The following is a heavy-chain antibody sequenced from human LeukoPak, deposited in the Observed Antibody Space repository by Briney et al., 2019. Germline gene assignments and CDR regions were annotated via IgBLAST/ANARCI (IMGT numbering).Heavy chain of an antibody. V-gene: IGHV3-30*18. Sequence: GRSLRLSCAASGFTFSSYGMHWVRQAPGKGLEWVAVISYDGSNKYYADSVKGRFTISRDNSKNTLYLQMNSLRAEDTAVYYCAKIGNYDLDYWGQGTLVTVSS. D-gene: IGHD4-11*01. CDR3: AKIGNYDLDY. CDR2: ISYDGSNK. J-gene: IGHJ4*02. CDR1: GFTFSSYG.